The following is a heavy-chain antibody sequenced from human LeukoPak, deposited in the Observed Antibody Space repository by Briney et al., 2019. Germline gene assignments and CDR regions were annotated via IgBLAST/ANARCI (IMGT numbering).Heavy chain of an antibody. D-gene: IGHD1-7*01. CDR2: IYPSDSES. CDR3: ARRLELRKGIYYFDY. J-gene: IGHJ4*02. V-gene: IGHV5-51*01. Sequence: GESLKISRKGTGYSFSNHWIGWVRQMPGKGLEWMGIIYPSDSESRYSPSFRGQVTISADKSIGTAYLQWSSLKASDTAMYYCARRLELRKGIYYFDYWGQGTLVTVSS. CDR1: GYSFSNHW.